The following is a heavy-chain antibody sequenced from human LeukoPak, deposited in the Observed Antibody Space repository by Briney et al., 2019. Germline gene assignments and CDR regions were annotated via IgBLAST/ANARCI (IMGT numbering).Heavy chain of an antibody. CDR2: ITVYNGNT. Sequence: ASVKVSCKASGYSFRNYGIGWVRQAPGQGLGYMGWITVYNGNTNYAQRLQGRVTMTADTSTSTVYMELRSLRSDDTAVYYCARGGGGYYGSGSYLIDHWGQGTLVTVSS. V-gene: IGHV1-18*01. D-gene: IGHD3-10*01. CDR3: ARGGGGYYGSGSYLIDH. J-gene: IGHJ4*02. CDR1: GYSFRNYG.